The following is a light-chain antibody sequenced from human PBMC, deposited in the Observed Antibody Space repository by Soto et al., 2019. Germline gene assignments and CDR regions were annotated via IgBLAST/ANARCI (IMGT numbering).Light chain of an antibody. CDR3: TSWTTSTTMI. J-gene: IGLJ2*01. CDR1: RSDIGAYNF. Sequence: QSALTQPASVSGSPGQSSTISSTGTRSDIGAYNFVSWYQQHPGEVPKLMLYDVNVRPSGVSNRFSGSKSGNTASLTISGLQADDEADYYCTSWTTSTTMIFGGGTKVTVL. V-gene: IGLV2-14*03. CDR2: DVN.